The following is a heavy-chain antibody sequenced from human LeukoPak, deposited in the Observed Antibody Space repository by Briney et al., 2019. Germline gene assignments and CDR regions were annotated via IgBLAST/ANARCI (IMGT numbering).Heavy chain of an antibody. D-gene: IGHD3-22*01. Sequence: GESLKISCKGSGYSFTSYWIGWVRQMPGKGLEWMGIIYPGDSDTRYSPSFQGQVTISADKSISTAYLQWSSLKASDTAMYYCAMRYYYDSSGYHGWFDPWGQGTLVTVSS. V-gene: IGHV5-51*01. CDR1: GYSFTSYW. CDR3: AMRYYYDSSGYHGWFDP. J-gene: IGHJ5*02. CDR2: IYPGDSDT.